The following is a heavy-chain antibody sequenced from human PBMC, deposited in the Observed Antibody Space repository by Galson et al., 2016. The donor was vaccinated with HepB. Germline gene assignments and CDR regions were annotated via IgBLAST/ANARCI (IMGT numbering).Heavy chain of an antibody. D-gene: IGHD2-15*01. J-gene: IGHJ5*02. Sequence: SVKVSCKASGGTFSNYAINWLRQAPGQGLEWMGGIMPIYGTANYAQKFQGRVTMTRDTSIRTAYMELSSLRSEDTAVYYCARVRIVLSPVVRGGWFDPWGQGTLVTVSS. CDR3: ARVRIVLSPVVRGGWFDP. V-gene: IGHV1-69*05. CDR2: IMPIYGTA. CDR1: GGTFSNYA.